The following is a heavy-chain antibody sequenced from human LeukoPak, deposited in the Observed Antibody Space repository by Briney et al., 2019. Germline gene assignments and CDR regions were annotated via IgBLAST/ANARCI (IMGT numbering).Heavy chain of an antibody. V-gene: IGHV3-74*01. D-gene: IGHD2/OR15-2a*01. CDR1: GFIFTKYW. CDR2: VNSDGSAT. Sequence: GGSLRLSCAASGFIFTKYWMHWVRQAPGKGLVWVSHVNSDGSATSYADSAKGRFTISRDNAKNTVYLHMNSPRVEDTAVYYCTSFYETNWGQGTLVTVSS. CDR3: TSFYETN. J-gene: IGHJ4*02.